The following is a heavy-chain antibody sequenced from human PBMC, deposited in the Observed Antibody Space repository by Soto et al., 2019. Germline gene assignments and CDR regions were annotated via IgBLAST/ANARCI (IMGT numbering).Heavy chain of an antibody. CDR1: GGSTGSGGYY. V-gene: IGHV4-31*02. J-gene: IGHJ1*01. CDR3: PRVPAI. CDR2: IYYSGST. Sequence: SETLSVTWTVSGGSTGSGGYYWSWIRQHPGKGLEWIGYIYYSGSTYYNPSLKSRVTISVDTSKNQFSLKLSSVTAADTAVYYCPRVPAICGQGTLVPVS.